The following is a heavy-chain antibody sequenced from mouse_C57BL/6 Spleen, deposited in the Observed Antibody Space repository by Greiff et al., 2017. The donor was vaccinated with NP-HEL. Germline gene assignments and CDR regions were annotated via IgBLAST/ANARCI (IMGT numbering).Heavy chain of an antibody. CDR1: GFTFSDYY. J-gene: IGHJ4*01. Sequence: DVKLVESGGGLVQPGGSLKLSCAASGFTFSDYYMYWVRQTPEKRLEWVAYISNGGGSTYYPDTVKGRFTISRDNAKNTLYLQMSRLKSEDTAMYYCARRDDYVGYYAMDYWGQGTSVTVSS. D-gene: IGHD2-4*01. V-gene: IGHV5-12*01. CDR2: ISNGGGST. CDR3: ARRDDYVGYYAMDY.